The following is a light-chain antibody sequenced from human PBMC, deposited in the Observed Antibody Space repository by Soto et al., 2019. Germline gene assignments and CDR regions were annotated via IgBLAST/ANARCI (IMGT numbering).Light chain of an antibody. J-gene: IGLJ2*01. CDR2: GVS. CDR3: ASYTSRSTLV. CDR1: SSDVGGYNY. V-gene: IGLV2-14*01. Sequence: QSVLTQAASVSGSPGQSITISCTGTSSDVGGYNYVSWYQQHPGKAPKLMIYGVSNRPSGVSNRFSGSKSGNTASLTISGLQAEDEADYYCASYTSRSTLVFGGGTKLTVL.